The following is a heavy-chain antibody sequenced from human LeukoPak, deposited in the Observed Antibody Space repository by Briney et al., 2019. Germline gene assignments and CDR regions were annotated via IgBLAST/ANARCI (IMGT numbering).Heavy chain of an antibody. CDR3: ARAVAGAFDY. Sequence: SETLSLTCTVSGGSISGSSYCWGWIRQPPGKGLEWVVSISYSGSTNYNPSLKSRVNISVDTSKNQFSLKQSSVTAADTAVYYCARAVAGAFDYWGQGTLVTVSS. D-gene: IGHD6-19*01. J-gene: IGHJ4*02. CDR2: ISYSGST. CDR1: GGSISGSSYC. V-gene: IGHV4-39*01.